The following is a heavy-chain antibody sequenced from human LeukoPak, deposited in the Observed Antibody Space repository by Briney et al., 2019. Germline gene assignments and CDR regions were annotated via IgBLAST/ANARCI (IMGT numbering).Heavy chain of an antibody. J-gene: IGHJ4*02. V-gene: IGHV4-38-2*01. CDR3: ASSLAGQLADS. Sequence: SETLSLTCAVSGYSISSGYYWGWIRQPPGKGLEWIGSIYHSGSTYYNPSLKSRVTISVDTSKNQFSLKLSSVTAADTAVYYCASSLAGQLADSWGQGTLVTVSS. CDR2: IYHSGST. CDR1: GYSISSGYY. D-gene: IGHD6-6*01.